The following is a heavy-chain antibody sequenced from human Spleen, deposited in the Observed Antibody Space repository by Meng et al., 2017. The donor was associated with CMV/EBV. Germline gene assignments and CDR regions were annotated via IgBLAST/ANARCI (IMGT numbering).Heavy chain of an antibody. Sequence: GGSLRLSYAASGFTFSSYWMSWVRQTPGKGLEWVANIKQDGSEKYYVDSVKGRFTISRDNAKNSLYLQMNSLRAEDTAVYYCARVGQKQWRVGWGQGTLVTVSS. J-gene: IGHJ4*02. V-gene: IGHV3-7*01. CDR3: ARVGQKQWRVG. CDR2: IKQDGSEK. D-gene: IGHD6-19*01. CDR1: GFTFSSYW.